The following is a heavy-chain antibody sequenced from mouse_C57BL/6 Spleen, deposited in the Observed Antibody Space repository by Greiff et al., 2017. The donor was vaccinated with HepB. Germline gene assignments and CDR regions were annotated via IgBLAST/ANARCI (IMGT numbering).Heavy chain of an antibody. V-gene: IGHV1-69*01. J-gene: IGHJ4*01. CDR2: IDPSDSYT. CDR3: ARKGSTMVTTRYYYAMDY. D-gene: IGHD2-2*01. Sequence: VQLQQPGAELVMPGASVKLSCKASGYTFTSYWMHWVKQRPGQGLEWIGEIDPSDSYTNYNQKFKGKSTLTVDKSSSTAYMQLSSLTSEDSAVYYCARKGSTMVTTRYYYAMDYWGQGTSVTVSS. CDR1: GYTFTSYW.